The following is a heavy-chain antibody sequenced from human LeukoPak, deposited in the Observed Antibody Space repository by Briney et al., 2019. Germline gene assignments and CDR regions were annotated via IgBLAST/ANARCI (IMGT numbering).Heavy chain of an antibody. J-gene: IGHJ4*02. CDR1: GGSISSNY. Sequence: PSETLSLTCTVSGGSISSNYWSWIRHPAGQGLEWIGRIYTSGSTRSTNYNASLKSRVTMSVDTSKNQFSLKLSSVTAADTAVYYCTRGPQGRDGYTIDYWGQGTLVTVSS. D-gene: IGHD5-24*01. V-gene: IGHV4-4*07. CDR3: TRGPQGRDGYTIDY. CDR2: IYTSGSTRST.